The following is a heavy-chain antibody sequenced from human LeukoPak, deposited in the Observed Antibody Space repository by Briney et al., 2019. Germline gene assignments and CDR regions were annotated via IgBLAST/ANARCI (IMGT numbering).Heavy chain of an antibody. CDR1: GFTFSSYA. V-gene: IGHV3-21*01. Sequence: GGSLRLSCAASGFTFSSYAMSWVRQAPGKGLEWVSSISSSSSYIYYADSVKGRFTISRDNAKNSLYLQMNSLRAEDTAVYYCAREGGGDFWSGEPDYWGQGTLVTVSS. CDR3: AREGGGDFWSGEPDY. CDR2: ISSSSSYI. J-gene: IGHJ4*02. D-gene: IGHD3-3*01.